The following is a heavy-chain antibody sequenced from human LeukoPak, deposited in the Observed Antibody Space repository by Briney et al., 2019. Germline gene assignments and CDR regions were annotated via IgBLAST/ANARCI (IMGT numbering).Heavy chain of an antibody. CDR1: GYTFTGYY. CDR2: INPNSGGT. J-gene: IGHJ5*02. V-gene: IGHV1-2*02. Sequence: ASVKVSCKASGYTFTGYYMHWVRQAPGQGLEWMGWINPNSGGTNYAQKFQGRVTMTRDTSISTAYMELSRLRSDDTAVYYCARGITMVRGVIINRGGWFDPWGQGTLVSVSS. CDR3: ARGITMVRGVIINRGGWFDP. D-gene: IGHD3-10*01.